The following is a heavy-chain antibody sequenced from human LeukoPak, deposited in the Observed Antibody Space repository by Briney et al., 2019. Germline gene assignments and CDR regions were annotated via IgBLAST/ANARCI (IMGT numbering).Heavy chain of an antibody. V-gene: IGHV1-18*01. Sequence: ASVKVSCKASGYTFTSCGISWVRQAPGQGLEWMGWISAYNGNTNYAQKLQGRVTMTTDTSTSTAYMELRSLRSDDTAVYYCARERGGYYYYCMDVWGKGTTVTVSS. D-gene: IGHD3-16*01. CDR3: ARERGGYYYYCMDV. CDR1: GYTFTSCG. CDR2: ISAYNGNT. J-gene: IGHJ6*03.